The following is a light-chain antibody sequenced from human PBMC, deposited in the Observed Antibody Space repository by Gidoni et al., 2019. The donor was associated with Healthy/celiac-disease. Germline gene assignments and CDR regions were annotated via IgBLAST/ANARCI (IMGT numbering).Light chain of an antibody. CDR1: QSVSSN. V-gene: IGKV3-15*01. J-gene: IGKJ3*01. CDR2: GAS. CDR3: QQYNNWPFT. Sequence: EILMTPSPATLSVSPGERATLSCRARQSVSSNLAWYQQKPGQAPSHLIYGASPRATGIPARFSGSGCGTEFTLTISSLQSEDFAVYYCQQYNNWPFTVXPXTKVDIK.